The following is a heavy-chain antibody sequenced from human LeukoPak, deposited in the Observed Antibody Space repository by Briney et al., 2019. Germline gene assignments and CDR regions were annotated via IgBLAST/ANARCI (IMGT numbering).Heavy chain of an antibody. V-gene: IGHV4-61*10. CDR1: GGSISSGGYD. CDR3: ARYRGASGYHFDY. J-gene: IGHJ4*02. Sequence: PSETLSLTCNVSGGSISSGGYDWSWIRQPAGKGLEWIGEIYHSGSTNYNPSLKSRVTISLDKSKNQFSLKLYSVTAADTAVYYCARYRGASGYHFDYWGQGTLVTVSS. D-gene: IGHD5-12*01. CDR2: IYHSGST.